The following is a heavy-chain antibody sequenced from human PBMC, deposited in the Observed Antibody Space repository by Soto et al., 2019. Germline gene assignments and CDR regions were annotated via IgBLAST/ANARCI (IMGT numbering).Heavy chain of an antibody. Sequence: QITLKESGPTLVKPTQTLTLTCNFTGFSLSTTEEGVGWISQPPGKAPEWLGHSYWDGDKRYSPSLKTRLNIDTDNSKNLLVGTDTNVDAVHTDTDYCAQGSYFGADSYPNPNFDFWGNGTLVTASA. CDR1: GFSLSTTEEG. CDR2: SYWDGDK. V-gene: IGHV2-5*02. D-gene: IGHD2-21*02. J-gene: IGHJ4*01. CDR3: AQGSYFGADSYPNPNFDF.